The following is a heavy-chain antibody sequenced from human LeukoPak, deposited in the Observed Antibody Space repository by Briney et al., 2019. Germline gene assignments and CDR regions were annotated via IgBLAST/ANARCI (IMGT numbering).Heavy chain of an antibody. CDR3: AKSGYNRFDY. V-gene: IGHV3-23*01. Sequence: GGSLRLSCAASGFTFSSSAMSWVRQAPGEGLEWVSSISGRGIDGITYYADSVKGRFTIPRDNSKNTLYLQMNSLIAEDTAVYYCAKSGYNRFDYWGQGTRVTVSS. J-gene: IGHJ4*02. CDR1: GFTFSSSA. D-gene: IGHD5-24*01. CDR2: ISGRGIDGIT.